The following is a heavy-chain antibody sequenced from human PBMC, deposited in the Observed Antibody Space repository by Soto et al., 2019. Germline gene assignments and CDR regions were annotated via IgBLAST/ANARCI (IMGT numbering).Heavy chain of an antibody. CDR2: ISYDGSNK. D-gene: IGHD1-26*01. Sequence: GGSLRLSCAASGFTFSSYGMHWARQAPGKGLEWVAVISYDGSNKYYADSVKGRFTISRDNSKNTLYLQMNSLRAEDTAVYYCAKDPYSGSYYFYFDYWGQGTLVTVSS. V-gene: IGHV3-30*18. J-gene: IGHJ4*02. CDR1: GFTFSSYG. CDR3: AKDPYSGSYYFYFDY.